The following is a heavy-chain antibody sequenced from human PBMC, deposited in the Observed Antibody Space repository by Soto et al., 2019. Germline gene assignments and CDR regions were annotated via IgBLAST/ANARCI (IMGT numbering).Heavy chain of an antibody. CDR3: ARDPLPIAAAGRRVLVSWFDP. CDR1: GYTFTSYA. D-gene: IGHD6-13*01. Sequence: QVQLVQSGAEVKKPGASVKVSCKASGYTFTSYAMHWVRQAPGQRLEWMGWINAGNGNTKYSQKFQGRVTITRDTSASTAYMELSSLRSEDTAVYYCARDPLPIAAAGRRVLVSWFDPWGQGTLVTVSS. V-gene: IGHV1-3*01. CDR2: INAGNGNT. J-gene: IGHJ5*02.